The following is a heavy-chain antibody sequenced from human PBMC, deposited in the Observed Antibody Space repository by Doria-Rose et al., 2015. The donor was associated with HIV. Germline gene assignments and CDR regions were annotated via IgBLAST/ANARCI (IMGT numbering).Heavy chain of an antibody. Sequence: QVQLVQSGPVLVKPTETLTLTCTASGVSLSSPGMGVSWIRQPPGKALEWLANIFSDDERSYNTSLKSRLTISRVTSKSQVVLTMTDMDPVDTATYYCARIKSSRWYHKYYFDFWGQGTLVIVSA. V-gene: IGHV2-26*01. CDR1: GVSLSSPGMG. D-gene: IGHD6-13*01. CDR2: IFSDDER. J-gene: IGHJ4*02. CDR3: ARIKSSRWYHKYYFDF.